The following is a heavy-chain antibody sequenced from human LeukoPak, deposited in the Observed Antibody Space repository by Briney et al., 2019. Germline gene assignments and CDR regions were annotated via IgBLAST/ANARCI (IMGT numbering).Heavy chain of an antibody. CDR3: ARGASGGTGDWFDF. Sequence: ASVKVFCKASGYIFTTYNMHWLRQEPGQGLERLGVINPSGGSTSYAQRFQGRLTVSRDTSTSTVYMELSSLTSEDTAAYYCARGASGGTGDWFDFWGQGTLVTVSS. CDR1: GYIFTTYN. V-gene: IGHV1-46*01. J-gene: IGHJ5*01. CDR2: INPSGGST. D-gene: IGHD3-10*01.